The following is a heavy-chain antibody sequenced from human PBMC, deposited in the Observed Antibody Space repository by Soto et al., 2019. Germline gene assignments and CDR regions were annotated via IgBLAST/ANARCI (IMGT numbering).Heavy chain of an antibody. D-gene: IGHD2-15*01. CDR3: ATDRSSGGSCRSRNCYYYGMDV. Sequence: QVQLVESGGGVVQPGRSLRLSCAASGFTFSSYGMHWVRQAPGKGLEWVAGISYDGSNKYYADSVKGRFTISRDNSKNTLYLQMNSLRAEDTAVYYCATDRSSGGSCRSRNCYYYGMDVWGQGTTVTVAS. CDR2: ISYDGSNK. V-gene: IGHV3-30*03. CDR1: GFTFSSYG. J-gene: IGHJ6*02.